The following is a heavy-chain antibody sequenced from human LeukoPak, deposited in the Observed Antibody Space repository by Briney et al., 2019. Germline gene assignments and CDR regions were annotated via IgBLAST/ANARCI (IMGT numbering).Heavy chain of an antibody. CDR3: ARGIAARLTYYYYYMDV. CDR1: GFTFSSYW. V-gene: IGHV3-74*01. J-gene: IGHJ6*03. Sequence: PGGSLRLSCAASGFTFSSYWMHWVRQAPGKGLVWVSRINSDGSSTSYADSVKGRFTISRDNAKNTLYLQMNSLRAEDTDVYYCARGIAARLTYYYYYMDVWGKGTTVAVSS. CDR2: INSDGSST. D-gene: IGHD6-6*01.